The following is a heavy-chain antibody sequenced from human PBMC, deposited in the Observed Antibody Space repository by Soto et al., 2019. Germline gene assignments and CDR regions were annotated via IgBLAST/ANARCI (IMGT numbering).Heavy chain of an antibody. D-gene: IGHD2-2*01. CDR2: IKQDGSEK. V-gene: IGHV3-7*01. Sequence: GGSLRLSCAASGFTFSSYWMSWVRQAPGKGLEWVANIKQDGSEKYYVDSVKGRFTISRDNAKNSLYLQMNSLRAEDTAVYYCAREHVVVPAAANYYYYYYMDVWGKGTTVTVSS. CDR3: AREHVVVPAAANYYYYYYMDV. CDR1: GFTFSSYW. J-gene: IGHJ6*03.